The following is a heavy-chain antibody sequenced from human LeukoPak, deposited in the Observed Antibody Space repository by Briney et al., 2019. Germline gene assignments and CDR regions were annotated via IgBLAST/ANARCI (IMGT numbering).Heavy chain of an antibody. CDR1: GFTFSSYW. CDR2: IDRDGSRI. V-gene: IGHV3-74*01. J-gene: IGHJ4*02. Sequence: GGSLRLSCAVSGFTFSSYWMHWVRQAPGKGLVWVSRIDRDGSRINYADSVKGRFAISRDNGKNTLFLQMNSLRAEDAAVYYCVRGNDYGGPHYWGQGTLVTVSS. D-gene: IGHD4-23*01. CDR3: VRGNDYGGPHY.